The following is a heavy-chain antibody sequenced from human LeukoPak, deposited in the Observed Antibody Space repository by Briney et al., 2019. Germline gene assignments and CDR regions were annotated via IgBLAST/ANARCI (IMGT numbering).Heavy chain of an antibody. V-gene: IGHV3-21*01. CDR2: ISSSSSYI. Sequence: GGSLRLSCAASGFTFGSYSMNWVRQAPGKGLEWVSSISSSSSYIYYADSVKGRFTISRDNAKNSLYLQMNSLRAEDTAVYYCARAPNSGSYDRLYWGQGTLVTVSS. CDR3: ARAPNSGSYDRLY. D-gene: IGHD1-26*01. CDR1: GFTFGSYS. J-gene: IGHJ4*02.